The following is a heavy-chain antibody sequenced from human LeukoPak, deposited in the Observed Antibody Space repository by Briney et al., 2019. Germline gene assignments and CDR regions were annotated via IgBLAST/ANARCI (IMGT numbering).Heavy chain of an antibody. Sequence: GGSLRLSCAASGFTFSSYWMHWVRQAPGKGLVWVSRINSDGSSTSYADSVKGRFTISGDNAKNTLYLQMNSLRAEDTAVYYCARAAQYYYDSSGYYPFDYWGQGTLVTVSS. CDR2: INSDGSST. CDR3: ARAAQYYYDSSGYYPFDY. CDR1: GFTFSSYW. V-gene: IGHV3-74*01. J-gene: IGHJ4*02. D-gene: IGHD3-22*01.